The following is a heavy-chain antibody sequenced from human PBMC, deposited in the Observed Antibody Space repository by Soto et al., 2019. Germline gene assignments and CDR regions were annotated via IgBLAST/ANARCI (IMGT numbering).Heavy chain of an antibody. J-gene: IGHJ4*02. D-gene: IGHD3-10*01. CDR3: ATSYGSGYRAFDY. Sequence: SVKVSCKASGYTFTSYDINWVRQAPGPGLEWVGRINPILSMSNYAQKFQGRVTMTADKSTSTAYMELRSLRSEDTAMYYCATSYGSGYRAFDYWGQGALVTVSS. CDR1: GYTFTSYD. CDR2: INPILSMS. V-gene: IGHV1-69*04.